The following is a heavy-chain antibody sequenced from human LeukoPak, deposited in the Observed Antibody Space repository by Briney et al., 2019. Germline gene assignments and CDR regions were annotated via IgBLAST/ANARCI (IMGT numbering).Heavy chain of an antibody. CDR2: IHSDGTTT. J-gene: IGHJ5*02. CDR3: ARAGYGDYGGFDP. CDR1: GFTFSSHS. Sequence: GGSLRLSCAASGFTFSSHSMNWVRQAPGKGLVWVSRIHSDGTTTNYADSVKGRFTISRDNAKNTLYLQMNSLRAEDTAVYYCARAGYGDYGGFDPWGQGTLVTVSS. V-gene: IGHV3-74*01. D-gene: IGHD4-17*01.